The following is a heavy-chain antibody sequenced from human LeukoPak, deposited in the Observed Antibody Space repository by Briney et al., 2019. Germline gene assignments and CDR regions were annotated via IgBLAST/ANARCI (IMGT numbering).Heavy chain of an antibody. CDR3: AKDQDSSGWYRLGYYYYGMDV. J-gene: IGHJ6*02. D-gene: IGHD6-19*01. Sequence: PGGSLRLSCRASGFTFKTYSMHWVRQAPGKGLEWVAFIRFSGSNTYYGDSVKGRFSISRDNSRNTLYLQMNSLRAEDTAVYYCAKDQDSSGWYRLGYYYYGMDVWGQGTTVTVSS. CDR1: GFTFKTYS. CDR2: IRFSGSNT. V-gene: IGHV3-30*02.